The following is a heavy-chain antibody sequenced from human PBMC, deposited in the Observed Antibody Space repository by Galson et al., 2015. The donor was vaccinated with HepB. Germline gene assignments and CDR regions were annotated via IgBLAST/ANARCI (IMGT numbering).Heavy chain of an antibody. Sequence: SLRLSCAASGFTFDDYAMHWVRQAPGKGLEWVSGISWNSGSIGYADSVKGRFTISRDNAKNSLYLQMNSLRAEDTALYYCAKDRGGVAAAGCMDVWGKGTTVTVSS. D-gene: IGHD6-13*01. CDR1: GFTFDDYA. J-gene: IGHJ6*03. CDR3: AKDRGGVAAAGCMDV. V-gene: IGHV3-9*01. CDR2: ISWNSGSI.